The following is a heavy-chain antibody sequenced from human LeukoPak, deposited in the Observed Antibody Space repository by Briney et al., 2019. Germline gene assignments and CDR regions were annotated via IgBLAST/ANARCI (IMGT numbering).Heavy chain of an antibody. V-gene: IGHV4-59*11. D-gene: IGHD3-10*01. J-gene: IGHJ4*02. CDR1: DGSIGIHS. CDR3: ASELRVRGILYFFDY. Sequence: SETLPLTCTLSDGSIGIHSWSWIRQPPGKGLEWIGTIHYGGSTSYNPSLKSRVTISVDRSKNRFSLKLTSVTAADTAVYYGASELRVRGILYFFDYWGRGTLVTVSS. CDR2: IHYGGST.